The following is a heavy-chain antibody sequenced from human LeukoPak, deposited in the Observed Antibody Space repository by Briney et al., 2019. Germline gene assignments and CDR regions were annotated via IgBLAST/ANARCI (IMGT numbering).Heavy chain of an antibody. CDR1: GGSFSGYY. D-gene: IGHD2-15*01. Sequence: SETLSLTCAVYGGSFSGYYWSWIRQPPGKGLEWIGEINHSGSTNYNPSLKSRVTISVDTSKNQFSLKLSSVTAADTAVYYCARALIGYCSGGSCSWFDPWGRGTLVTVSS. V-gene: IGHV4-34*01. CDR2: INHSGST. CDR3: ARALIGYCSGGSCSWFDP. J-gene: IGHJ5*02.